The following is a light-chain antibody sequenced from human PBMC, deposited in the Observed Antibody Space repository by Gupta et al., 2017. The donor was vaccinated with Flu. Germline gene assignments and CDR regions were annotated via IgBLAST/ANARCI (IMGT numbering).Light chain of an antibody. V-gene: IGKV3-20*01. CDR3: HQYWSEART. J-gene: IGKJ2*01. Sequence: GTLSLSPGERATLSCMASQSVSSSYLASYQQKPGQAPRLLLYGASSRATRILDTCSGSGSVGAFRLTIIRMEPEDFAVYYSHQYWSEARTFGQGTKLEIK. CDR2: GAS. CDR1: QSVSSSY.